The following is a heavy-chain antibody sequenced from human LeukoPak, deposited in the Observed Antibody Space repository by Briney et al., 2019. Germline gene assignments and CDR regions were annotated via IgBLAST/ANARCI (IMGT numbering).Heavy chain of an antibody. V-gene: IGHV4-59*13. J-gene: IGHJ4*02. CDR3: ARDRFSGSYYFDY. D-gene: IGHD1-26*01. CDR1: GGSISSYY. CDR2: IYYSGST. Sequence: PSETLSLTCTVSGGSISSYYWSWIRQPPGKGLEWIGYIYYSGSTNYNPSLKSRVTISVDTSKNQFSLKLSSVTAADTAVYYCARDRFSGSYYFDYWGQGTLVTVSS.